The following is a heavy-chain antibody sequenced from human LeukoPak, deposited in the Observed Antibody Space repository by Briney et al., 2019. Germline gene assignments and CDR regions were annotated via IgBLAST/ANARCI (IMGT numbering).Heavy chain of an antibody. CDR2: IYHSGST. D-gene: IGHD4-23*01. CDR3: ATLTTVVTAYYFDY. Sequence: PSETLSLTCTVSGGTISSYYWSWIRQPPGKGLEWIGYIYHSGSTDYNPSIKSRVTISVDTSKSQFSLKLTSVTAADTAVYYCATLTTVVTAYYFDYWGQGALVTVSS. CDR1: GGTISSYY. V-gene: IGHV4-4*09. J-gene: IGHJ4*02.